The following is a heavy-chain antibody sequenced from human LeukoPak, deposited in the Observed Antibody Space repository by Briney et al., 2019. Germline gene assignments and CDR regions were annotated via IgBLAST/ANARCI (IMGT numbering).Heavy chain of an antibody. Sequence: GGSLRLSCAASGFTFNNYWMHWVRHAPGKGLVWVSLINADGSSTSYADSVKGRFTISRDNVKNTLYLQMNSLRAEDTAVYYCARDKGYDVDYWGQGTLVTVSS. V-gene: IGHV3-74*01. D-gene: IGHD5-12*01. CDR3: ARDKGYDVDY. CDR2: INADGSST. CDR1: GFTFNNYW. J-gene: IGHJ4*02.